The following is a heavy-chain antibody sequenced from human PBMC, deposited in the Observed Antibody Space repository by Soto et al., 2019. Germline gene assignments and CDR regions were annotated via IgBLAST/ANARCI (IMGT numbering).Heavy chain of an antibody. CDR1: GITFGSRA. CDR3: AKGPWGRIRASDDSSGYYYDY. D-gene: IGHD3-22*01. Sequence: EVQLLESGGDLIQPGGSLRLSCVASGITFGSRAMSWVRQAPGEGLEWVSTITDTGGDAKYADSVRGRFTISRDNSKKTLYLQMNSLRAEDTAVYYCAKGPWGRIRASDDSSGYYYDYWGQGTLVTVSS. CDR2: ITDTGGDA. V-gene: IGHV3-23*01. J-gene: IGHJ4*02.